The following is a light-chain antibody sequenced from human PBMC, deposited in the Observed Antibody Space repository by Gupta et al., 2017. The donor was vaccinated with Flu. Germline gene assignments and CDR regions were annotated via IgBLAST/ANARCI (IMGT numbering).Light chain of an antibody. CDR3: QQYNSYSWT. V-gene: IGKV1-5*03. J-gene: IGKJ1*01. Sequence: QQKPGKAPRLLIYRASILESGVPLRFSGSGSETEFTLTINSLQPDDSATYYCQQYNSYSWTFGQGTKVEIK. CDR2: RAS.